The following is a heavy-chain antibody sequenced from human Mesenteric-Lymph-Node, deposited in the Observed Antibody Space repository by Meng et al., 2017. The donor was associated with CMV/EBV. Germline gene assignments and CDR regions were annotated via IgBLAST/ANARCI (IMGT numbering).Heavy chain of an antibody. CDR1: GFSFSSYA. CDR2: ISGSGGST. D-gene: IGHD3-3*01. Sequence: GGSLRLSCAASGFSFSSYAMSWVRQAPGKGLEWVSAISGSGGSTYYADSVKGRFTISRDNSKNTLYLQMNSLRAEDTAVYYCARGLSDDFWSGYLPGFDYWGQGILVTVSS. J-gene: IGHJ4*02. CDR3: ARGLSDDFWSGYLPGFDY. V-gene: IGHV3-23*01.